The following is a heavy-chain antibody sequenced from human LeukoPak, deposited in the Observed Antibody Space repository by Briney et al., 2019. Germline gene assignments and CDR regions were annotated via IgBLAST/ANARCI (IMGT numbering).Heavy chain of an antibody. CDR1: GGSISSYY. CDR3: ARGGDIVVVPADAHFDY. V-gene: IGHV4-4*07. J-gene: IGHJ4*02. D-gene: IGHD2-2*01. CDR2: IYTSGST. Sequence: PSETLSLTCTVSGGSISSYYWSWIRQPAGKGLEWIGRIYTSGSTNYNPSLTSRVTMSVDTSKNQSSLKLSSVTAADTAVYYCARGGDIVVVPADAHFDYWGQGTLVTVSS.